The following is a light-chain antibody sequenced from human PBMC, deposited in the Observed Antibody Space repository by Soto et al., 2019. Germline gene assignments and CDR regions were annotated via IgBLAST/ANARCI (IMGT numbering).Light chain of an antibody. CDR3: QQYYSYPRT. Sequence: ASRMTRSPSSFSASTGDRVTITCRASQGISSYLAWYQQKPGKAPKLLIYAASTLQSGVPSRFSGSGSGTDFTLTISCLQSEDFATYYCQQYYSYPRTFGQGTKVDIK. CDR2: AAS. CDR1: QGISSY. V-gene: IGKV1-8*01. J-gene: IGKJ1*01.